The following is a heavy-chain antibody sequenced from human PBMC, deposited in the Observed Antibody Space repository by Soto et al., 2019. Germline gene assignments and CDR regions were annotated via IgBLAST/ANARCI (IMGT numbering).Heavy chain of an antibody. CDR3: AGLNWNYDAFDV. Sequence: EVQLVESGGGLVQPGRSLRLSCAASGFTFDDYAMHWVRQAPGKGLEWVSGISWNSGSIGYADSVKGRFTISRDNAKNSLYLQMNSLRAEDTALYYCAGLNWNYDAFDVWGQGTMVTVSS. V-gene: IGHV3-9*01. D-gene: IGHD1-7*01. J-gene: IGHJ3*01. CDR1: GFTFDDYA. CDR2: ISWNSGSI.